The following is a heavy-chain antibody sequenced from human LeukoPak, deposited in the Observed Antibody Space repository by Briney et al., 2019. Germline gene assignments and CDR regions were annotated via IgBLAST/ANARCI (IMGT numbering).Heavy chain of an antibody. V-gene: IGHV1-2*06. D-gene: IGHD2-2*01. J-gene: IGHJ5*02. Sequence: ASVKVSCKASGYTFTGYYMHWVRQAPGQGLEWMGRINPNSGGTNYAQKFQGRVTMTRDTSISTAYMELSRLRSDDTAFYYCARGHPAPRELNKLLSYWSDPWGHGTLVTVYS. CDR3: ARGHPAPRELNKLLSYWSDP. CDR2: INPNSGGT. CDR1: GYTFTGYY.